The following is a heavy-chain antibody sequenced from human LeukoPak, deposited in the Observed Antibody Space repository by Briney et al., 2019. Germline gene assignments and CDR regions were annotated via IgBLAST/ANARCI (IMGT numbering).Heavy chain of an antibody. CDR3: ARQQCNGGSCYSRAIWFDP. Sequence: SETLSLTCTVSGGSISSSSYYWGWIRQPPGKGLEWIASIYYSGNTYYNPSLKSRVSISVDTSKNQFSLKLTSVTAADTATYYCARQQCNGGSCYSRAIWFDPWGQGILVTVSS. CDR2: IYYSGNT. J-gene: IGHJ5*02. CDR1: GGSISSSSYY. V-gene: IGHV4-39*01. D-gene: IGHD2-15*01.